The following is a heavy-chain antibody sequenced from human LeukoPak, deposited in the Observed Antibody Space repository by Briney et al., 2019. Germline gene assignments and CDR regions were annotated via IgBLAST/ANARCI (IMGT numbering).Heavy chain of an antibody. CDR1: GYTFTSYD. D-gene: IGHD2-15*01. J-gene: IGHJ4*02. V-gene: IGHV1-8*01. CDR2: MNPNSGNT. CDR3: ARGRPGYCSGGSCLYH. Sequence: EASVKVSCKASGYTFTSYDINWVRQATGQGLEWMGWMNPNSGNTGYAQKFQGRVTMTRNTSISTAYMELSSLRSEDTAVYYCARGRPGYCSGGSCLYHWGQGTLVTVSS.